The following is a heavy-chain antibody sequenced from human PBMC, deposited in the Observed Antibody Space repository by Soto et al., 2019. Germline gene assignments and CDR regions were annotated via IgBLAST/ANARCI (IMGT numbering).Heavy chain of an antibody. CDR2: ISGSGGTT. Sequence: EVQLLESGGGWIQPGGSLRLSCAASGFSFSNYAMNWVRQAPGKGLEWVSVISGSGGTTDYADSVRGRFRLSRDNSKNSVDLEMNSLRTEDTAVYFCAKGRSALPIFDYWGQGVMVTVSS. CDR1: GFSFSNYA. CDR3: AKGRSALPIFDY. V-gene: IGHV3-23*01. J-gene: IGHJ4*02.